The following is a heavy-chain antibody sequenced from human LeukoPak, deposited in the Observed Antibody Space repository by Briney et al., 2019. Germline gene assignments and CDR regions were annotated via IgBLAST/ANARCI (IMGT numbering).Heavy chain of an antibody. CDR2: ISYDGSNK. CDR1: GFTFSSYG. V-gene: IGHV3-30*03. J-gene: IGHJ4*02. CDR3: ARYHRVPSSPFEDY. Sequence: GRSLRLSCAASGFTFSSYGMHWVRQAPGKGLAWVAVISYDGSNKYYADSVKGRFTISRDNAKNSLYLQMNSLRAEDTAVYYCARYHRVPSSPFEDYWGQGTLVTVSS. D-gene: IGHD2-2*01.